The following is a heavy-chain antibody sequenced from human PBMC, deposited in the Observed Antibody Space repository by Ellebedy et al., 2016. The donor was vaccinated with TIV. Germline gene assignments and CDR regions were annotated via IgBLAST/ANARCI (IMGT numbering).Heavy chain of an antibody. CDR3: ARHDWNLENWFDP. J-gene: IGHJ5*02. D-gene: IGHD1-1*01. CDR1: GGSISSGGYY. Sequence: SETLSLXXTVSGGSISSGGYYWSWIRQHPGKGLEWIGYIYYSGSTYYNPSLKSRVTISVDTSKNQFSLKLSSVTAADTAVYYCARHDWNLENWFDPWGQGTLVTVSS. CDR2: IYYSGST. V-gene: IGHV4-31*03.